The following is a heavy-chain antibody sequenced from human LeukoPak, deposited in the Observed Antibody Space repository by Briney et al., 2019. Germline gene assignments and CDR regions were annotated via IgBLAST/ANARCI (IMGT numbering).Heavy chain of an antibody. D-gene: IGHD6-25*01. CDR2: ISPYNDST. CDR1: GYTFTKFG. CDR3: AREPSGLLFDY. Sequence: AASVKVSCKASGYTFTKFGISWVRQAPGQEFEWMGWISPYNDSTNYAKKFQGRVTLTTDTSTSTAYMELRGLTSDDTAVYYCAREPSGLLFDYWGLGTLVTVSS. V-gene: IGHV1-18*01. J-gene: IGHJ4*02.